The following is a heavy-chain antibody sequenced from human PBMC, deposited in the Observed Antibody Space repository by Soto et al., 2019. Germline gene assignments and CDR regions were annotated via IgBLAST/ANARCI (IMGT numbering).Heavy chain of an antibody. J-gene: IGHJ4*02. CDR3: AKVGLGGSINMYFDS. CDR1: GFTITTYT. D-gene: IGHD3-10*01. CDR2: FGSGGDVI. V-gene: IGHV3-23*01. Sequence: GGSLRLSCAGSGFTITTYTMNWLRQAPGKGLEWLSTFGSGGDVIHYADSVKGRFTISRDTSKNTVFLQMNGLRVDDTAIYYCAKVGLGGSINMYFDSWGQGILVTVS.